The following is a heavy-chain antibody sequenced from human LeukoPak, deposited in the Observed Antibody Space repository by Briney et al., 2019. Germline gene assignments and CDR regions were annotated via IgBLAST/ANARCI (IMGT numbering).Heavy chain of an antibody. V-gene: IGHV4-39*01. CDR1: GGSISSSNYY. Sequence: PSETLSLTCTVSGGSISSSNYYWSWIRQPPGKGLEWIGEIYYSGSTNYNPSLKSRVTISVDTSKNQFSLKLSSVTAADTAVYYCARGPERAIVRGDYYFDYWGQGTLVTVSS. CDR3: ARGPERAIVRGDYYFDY. CDR2: IYYSGST. J-gene: IGHJ4*02. D-gene: IGHD3-10*02.